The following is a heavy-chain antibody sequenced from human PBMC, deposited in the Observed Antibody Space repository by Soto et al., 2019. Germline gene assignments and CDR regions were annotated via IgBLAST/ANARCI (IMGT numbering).Heavy chain of an antibody. V-gene: IGHV1-18*01. CDR3: ARVSPGGTIFGVVIDYYYYYYMDV. J-gene: IGHJ6*03. CDR2: ISAYNGNT. CDR1: GYTFTSYG. D-gene: IGHD3-3*01. Sequence: VSCKASGYTFTSYGISWVRQAPGEGLEWMGWISAYNGNTNYAQKLQGRVTMTTDTSTSTAYMELRSLRSDDTAVYYCARVSPGGTIFGVVIDYYYYYYMDVWGKGTTVTVSS.